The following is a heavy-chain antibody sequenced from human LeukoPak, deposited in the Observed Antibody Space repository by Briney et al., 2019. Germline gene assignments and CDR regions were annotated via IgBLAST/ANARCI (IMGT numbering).Heavy chain of an antibody. D-gene: IGHD6-19*01. CDR1: GYTFTGYY. Sequence: GASVKVSCKASGYTFTGYYMHWVRQAPGQGLEWMGWINPNSGGTNYAQKFQGRVTMTRDTSISTAYMELSRLRSDDTAVYYCARITHSSGWYAVLDYWGQGTLVTVSS. V-gene: IGHV1-2*02. CDR3: ARITHSSGWYAVLDY. J-gene: IGHJ4*02. CDR2: INPNSGGT.